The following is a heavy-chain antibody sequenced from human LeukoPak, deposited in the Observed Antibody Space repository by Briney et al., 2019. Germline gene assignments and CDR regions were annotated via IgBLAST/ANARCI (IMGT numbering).Heavy chain of an antibody. J-gene: IGHJ4*02. D-gene: IGHD2-2*02. V-gene: IGHV4-59*11. CDR1: GGSISSHY. CDR2: IYYSGST. Sequence: SETLSLTCTVSGGSISSHYWSWIRQPPGKGLEWIGYIYYSGSTNYNPSLKSRVTVSVDTSKNQFSLKLSSVTAADAAVYYCARDNPNCSSTSCYTYFDYWGQGTLVTVSS. CDR3: ARDNPNCSSTSCYTYFDY.